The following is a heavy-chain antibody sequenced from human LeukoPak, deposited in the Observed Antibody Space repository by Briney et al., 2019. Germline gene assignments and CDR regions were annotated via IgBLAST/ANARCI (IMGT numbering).Heavy chain of an antibody. D-gene: IGHD6-19*01. CDR2: TNPNSGNT. CDR1: GYTFTSYD. V-gene: IGHV1-8*01. J-gene: IGHJ4*02. CDR3: ARSYIAVAGTVDY. Sequence: GASVKVSCKASGYTFTSYDINWVRQATGQGLEWMGWTNPNSGNTGYAQKFQGRVTMTRNTSISTAYMELSSLRSEDTAVYYCARSYIAVAGTVDYWGQGTLVTVSS.